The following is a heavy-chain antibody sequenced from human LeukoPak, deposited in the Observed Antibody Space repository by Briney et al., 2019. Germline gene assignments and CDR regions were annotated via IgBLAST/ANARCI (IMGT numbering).Heavy chain of an antibody. CDR2: IYYSGST. V-gene: IGHV4-59*08. D-gene: IGHD1-26*01. Sequence: SETLSLTCTVSGGSISSHYWSWIRQPPGKGLEWIGYIYYSGSTNYNPSLKSRVTISVDTSKNQFSLKLSSVTAADTAVYYCARHTAKLGAFDYWGQGTLVTVSS. CDR3: ARHTAKLGAFDY. J-gene: IGHJ4*02. CDR1: GGSISSHY.